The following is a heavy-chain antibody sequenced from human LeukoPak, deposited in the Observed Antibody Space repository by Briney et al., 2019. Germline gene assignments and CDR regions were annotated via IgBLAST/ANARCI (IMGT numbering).Heavy chain of an antibody. CDR3: ARDFEATTGPFDY. CDR1: GFTFSSYS. V-gene: IGHV3-21*01. J-gene: IGHJ4*02. D-gene: IGHD5-12*01. CDR2: ISSSSSYI. Sequence: TGGSLRLSCAASGFTFSSYSMNWVRQAPGKVLEWVSSISSSSSYIYYADSVKGRFTISRDNAKNSLYLQMNSLRAEDTAVYYCARDFEATTGPFDYWGQGTLVTVSS.